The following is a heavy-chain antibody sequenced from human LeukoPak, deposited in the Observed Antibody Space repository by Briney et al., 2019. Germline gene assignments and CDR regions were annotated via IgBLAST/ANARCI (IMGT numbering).Heavy chain of an antibody. CDR3: ARAAGRGSTSGLDFDY. CDR2: IYSSGST. Sequence: SETLSLTCTVSGDSISGYYWSWIRQPPGKGLEWIGFIYSSGSTNYNPSLKSRVTMSVDTSKNQFSLKMTSVTAADTAVYYCARAAGRGSTSGLDFDYWGQGTLVTVSS. D-gene: IGHD2-2*01. J-gene: IGHJ4*02. CDR1: GDSISGYY. V-gene: IGHV4-59*12.